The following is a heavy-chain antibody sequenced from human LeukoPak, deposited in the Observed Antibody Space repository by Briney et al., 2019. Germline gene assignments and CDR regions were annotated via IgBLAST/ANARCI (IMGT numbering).Heavy chain of an antibody. Sequence: SVKVSCKASGYTFTSYGISWVRQAPGQGLEWMGGIIPIFGTANYAQKFQDRVTITADKSTGTAYMELSSLRSEDTAVYYCARDEGAKIAFHIWGQGTMVTVSS. J-gene: IGHJ3*02. CDR2: IIPIFGTA. D-gene: IGHD1-26*01. CDR3: ARDEGAKIAFHI. CDR1: GYTFTSYG. V-gene: IGHV1-69*06.